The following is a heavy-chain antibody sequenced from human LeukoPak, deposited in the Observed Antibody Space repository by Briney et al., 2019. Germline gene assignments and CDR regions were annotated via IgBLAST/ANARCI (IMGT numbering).Heavy chain of an antibody. CDR2: ISGSGGST. CDR3: AKDYDILTGYYTQYYFDS. Sequence: GGSLRLSCAASGFTFSCYAMSGVRQAPGEGVEGVSAISGSGGSTYYADSVKGGFTISRDNSKNTLYLQMNTLRAENTAVYYCAKDYDILTGYYTQYYFDSCGQGALFTVSS. V-gene: IGHV3-23*01. J-gene: IGHJ4*02. D-gene: IGHD3-9*01. CDR1: GFTFSCYA.